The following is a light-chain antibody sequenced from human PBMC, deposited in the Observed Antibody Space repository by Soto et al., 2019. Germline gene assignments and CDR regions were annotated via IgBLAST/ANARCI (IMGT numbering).Light chain of an antibody. Sequence: DFVMTQAPDSLAVSLGERATINCKSSQSVLYNSNNKNHLGWFQQKPGHPPKLLIYGASFRPSGVPDRFSGSGSGSDCTLTISSLQAEDVAVYYCQQYYSIPFTFGQGTKLES. J-gene: IGKJ2*01. CDR2: GAS. CDR3: QQYYSIPFT. V-gene: IGKV4-1*01. CDR1: QSVLYNSNNKNH.